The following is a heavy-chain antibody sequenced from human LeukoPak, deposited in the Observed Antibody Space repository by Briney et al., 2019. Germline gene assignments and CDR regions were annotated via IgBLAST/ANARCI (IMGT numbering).Heavy chain of an antibody. D-gene: IGHD3-22*01. CDR2: IISSSSYI. CDR3: ARTTGYYYDSSGSRGYYYYGMDV. CDR1: GFTFSSYS. V-gene: IGHV3-21*01. J-gene: IGHJ6*02. Sequence: GGSLRLSCAASGFTFSSYSMNWVRQAPGKGLEWVSSIISSSSYIYYADSVKGRFTISRDNAKNSLYLQMNSLRAEDTAVYYCARTTGYYYDSSGSRGYYYYGMDVWGQGTTVTVSS.